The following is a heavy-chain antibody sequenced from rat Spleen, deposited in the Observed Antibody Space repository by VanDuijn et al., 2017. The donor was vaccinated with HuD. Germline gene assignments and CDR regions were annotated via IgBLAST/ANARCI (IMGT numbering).Heavy chain of an antibody. J-gene: IGHJ4*01. D-gene: IGHD4-3*01. CDR2: ISSDGGNT. V-gene: IGHV5-25*01. Sequence: EVQLVESDGGLVQPGRSLKLSCAASGFTFSDYYMAWVRQAPTKGLEWVATISSDGGNTYYRDSVKGRFTISRDNAKSTLYLQMDSLRSEDTATYYCARNIIRGYYVMDAWGQGASVTVSS. CDR1: GFTFSDYY. CDR3: ARNIIRGYYVMDA.